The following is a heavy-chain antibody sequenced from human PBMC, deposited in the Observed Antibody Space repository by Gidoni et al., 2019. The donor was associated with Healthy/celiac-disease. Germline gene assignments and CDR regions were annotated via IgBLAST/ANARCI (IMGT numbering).Heavy chain of an antibody. Sequence: QVQLVQSGAEVKKPGASVKVSCKASGSTFTGYYMHWVRQAPGQGLEWMGWINPNSGGTNYAQKFQGRVTMTRDTSISTAYMELSRLRSDDTAVYYCARVWGGWVATIGPLDAFDIWGQGTMVTVSS. CDR2: INPNSGGT. CDR1: GSTFTGYY. V-gene: IGHV1-2*02. D-gene: IGHD5-12*01. CDR3: ARVWGGWVATIGPLDAFDI. J-gene: IGHJ3*02.